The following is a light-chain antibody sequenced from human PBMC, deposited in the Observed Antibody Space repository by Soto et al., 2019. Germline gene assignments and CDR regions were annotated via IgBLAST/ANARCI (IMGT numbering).Light chain of an antibody. V-gene: IGLV1-44*01. Sequence: QSVLTQPPSASGTPGQRVTISCAGSSSNIGSNTVNWYQQLPGTAPRLLIYYNNQRPSGVPDRFSGSKSGTSASLAISGLQSEDEAHYYCAAWDDRLYGWVFGGGTQLTVL. CDR2: YNN. J-gene: IGLJ3*02. CDR1: SSNIGSNT. CDR3: AAWDDRLYGWV.